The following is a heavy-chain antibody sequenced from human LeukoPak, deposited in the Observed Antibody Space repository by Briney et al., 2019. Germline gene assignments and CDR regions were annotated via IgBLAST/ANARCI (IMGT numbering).Heavy chain of an antibody. J-gene: IGHJ4*02. D-gene: IGHD5-18*01. CDR2: INAGNGNT. CDR1: GYTFTSYA. CDR3: ATVGRGYSYGLRFDY. V-gene: IGHV1-3*01. Sequence: ASVKVSCKASGYTFTSYAMHWVRQAPGQRLEWMGWINAGNGNTKYSQKFQGRVTITRDTSASTAYMELSSLRSEDTAVYYCATVGRGYSYGLRFDYWGQGTLVTVSS.